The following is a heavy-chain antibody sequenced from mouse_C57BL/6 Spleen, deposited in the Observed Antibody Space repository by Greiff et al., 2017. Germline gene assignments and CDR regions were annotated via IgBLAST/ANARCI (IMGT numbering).Heavy chain of an antibody. Sequence: EVMLVESGGGLVQPGGSLSLSCAASGFTFPDYYMSWVRQPPGKALEWLGFIRNKANGYTTAYSASVKGRFTISRDNSQSILYLQMNALRAEDSATYYGARQMVTALYYYAMDYWGQGTSVTVSS. CDR1: GFTFPDYY. V-gene: IGHV7-3*01. D-gene: IGHD2-2*01. CDR2: IRNKANGYTT. CDR3: ARQMVTALYYYAMDY. J-gene: IGHJ4*01.